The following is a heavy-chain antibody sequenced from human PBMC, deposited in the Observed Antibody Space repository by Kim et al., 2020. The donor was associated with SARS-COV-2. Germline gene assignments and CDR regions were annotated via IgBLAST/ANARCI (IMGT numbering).Heavy chain of an antibody. J-gene: IGHJ3*02. D-gene: IGHD3-16*02. CDR2: IIPIFGTA. Sequence: SVKVSCKASGGTFSSYAISWVRQAPGQGLEWMGGIIPIFGTANYAQKFQGRVTITADESTSTAYMELSSLRSEDTAVYYCARTTDYDYIWGSYRDAFDIWGQGTMVTVSS. CDR1: GGTFSSYA. V-gene: IGHV1-69*13. CDR3: ARTTDYDYIWGSYRDAFDI.